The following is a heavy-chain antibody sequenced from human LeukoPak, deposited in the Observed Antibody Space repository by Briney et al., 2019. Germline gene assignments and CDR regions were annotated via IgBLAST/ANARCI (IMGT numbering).Heavy chain of an antibody. CDR3: ARRGYDSSGYYWSDAFDI. J-gene: IGHJ3*02. CDR2: IYTSGST. D-gene: IGHD3-22*01. V-gene: IGHV4-4*09. CDR1: GGSISSYY. Sequence: SETLSLTCTVSGGSISSYYWSWIRQPPGKGLEWIGYIYTSGSTNYNPSLKSRVTISVDTSKNQFSLKLSSVTAADTAVYYCARRGYDSSGYYWSDAFDIWGQGTMVTVYS.